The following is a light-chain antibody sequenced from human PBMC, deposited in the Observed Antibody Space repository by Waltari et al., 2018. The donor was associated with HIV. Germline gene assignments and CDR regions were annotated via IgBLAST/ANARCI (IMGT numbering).Light chain of an antibody. CDR3: SSYTSSSTRV. J-gene: IGLJ3*02. V-gene: IGLV2-14*03. CDR2: YVR. Sequence: QSALTQPASVSGSPGQSITISCTGTSSDVGRHNYVSWYQRHPGKAPKLMIYYVRNRPSGVSNRFSGSKSGNTASLTISGLQAEDEADYYCSSYTSSSTRVFGGGTTVTVL. CDR1: SSDVGRHNY.